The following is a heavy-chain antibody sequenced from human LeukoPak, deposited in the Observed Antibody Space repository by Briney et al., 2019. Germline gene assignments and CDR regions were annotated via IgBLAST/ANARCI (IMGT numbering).Heavy chain of an antibody. CDR2: IIPIFGTA. Sequence: SVKVSCKASGGTFSSYAISWVRQAPGQGLEWMGGIIPIFGTANYAQKFQGRVTITADESTSTAYMELSSLRSEDTAVYYCARADALMNSWFDPWGQGTLVTVSS. CDR3: ARADALMNSWFDP. D-gene: IGHD3-16*01. V-gene: IGHV1-69*13. J-gene: IGHJ5*02. CDR1: GGTFSSYA.